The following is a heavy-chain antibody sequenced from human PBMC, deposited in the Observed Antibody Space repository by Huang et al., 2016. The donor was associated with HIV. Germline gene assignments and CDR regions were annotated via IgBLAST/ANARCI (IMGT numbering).Heavy chain of an antibody. D-gene: IGHD3-16*01. CDR3: AKRGGAWGSPYAFDL. CDR2: IIPRLGTR. Sequence: QVQLVQSGAEVRKPGSSVKVSCRASGGSFNNFGINWVRPAPGQGLEWMGGIIPRLGTRNDAQRFQGRVTSTADETTGVVYMELSSLRSDDTAVYFCAKRGGAWGSPYAFDLWGPGTMVTVSS. V-gene: IGHV1-69*13. CDR1: GGSFNNFG. J-gene: IGHJ3*01.